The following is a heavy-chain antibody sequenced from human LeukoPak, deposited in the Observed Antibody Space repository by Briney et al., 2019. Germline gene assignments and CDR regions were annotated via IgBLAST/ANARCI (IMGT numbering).Heavy chain of an antibody. CDR3: ARMTTVTTFDY. J-gene: IGHJ4*02. Sequence: GGSLRLSCAASGFTFSSYSMSWVRQAPGKGLEWVSVIYSGGSTYYADSVKGRFTISRDNSKNTLYLQMNSLRAEDTAVYYCARMTTVTTFDYWGQGTLVTVSS. CDR2: IYSGGST. V-gene: IGHV3-53*01. CDR1: GFTFSSYS. D-gene: IGHD4-17*01.